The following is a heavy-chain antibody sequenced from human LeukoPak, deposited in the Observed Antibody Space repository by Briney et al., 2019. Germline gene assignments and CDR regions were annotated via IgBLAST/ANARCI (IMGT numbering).Heavy chain of an antibody. J-gene: IGHJ6*03. D-gene: IGHD2-15*01. Sequence: SETLSLTCTVSGGSISSYYWSWIRQPPGKGLEWIGYIYYSGSTNYNPSLKSRVTISVDTSKDQFSLKLSSVTAADTAVYYCARSVEGYCSGGSYYSYYYYMDVWGKGTTVTVSS. CDR2: IYYSGST. CDR1: GGSISSYY. V-gene: IGHV4-59*01. CDR3: ARSVEGYCSGGSYYSYYYYMDV.